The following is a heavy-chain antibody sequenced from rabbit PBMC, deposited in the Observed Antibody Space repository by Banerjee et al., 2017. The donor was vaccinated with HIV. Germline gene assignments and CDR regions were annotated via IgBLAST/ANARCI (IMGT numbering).Heavy chain of an antibody. Sequence: QEQLEESGGGLVQPEGSLTLTCIVSGFDFSDNYHMSWVRQAPGKGLEWIAAICGGSSAGTWYASWAKGRFTISKASSTTVTLQLNSLTAADAATYFCAGGGIHVGDGHDLWGQGTLVTVS. V-gene: IGHV1S45*01. J-gene: IGHJ3*01. CDR3: AGGGIHVGDGHDL. CDR2: ICGGSSAGT. CDR1: GFDFSDNYH. D-gene: IGHD2-1*01.